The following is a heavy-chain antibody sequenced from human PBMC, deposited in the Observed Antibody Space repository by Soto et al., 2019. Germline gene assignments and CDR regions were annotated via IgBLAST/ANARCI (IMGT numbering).Heavy chain of an antibody. J-gene: IGHJ4*02. CDR3: ARLVRGTGGERRYLNF. CDR1: GGSISSGPYF. CDR2: IYYSGTT. D-gene: IGHD3-10*01. V-gene: IGHV4-39*01. Sequence: SETLSLTCTVSGGSISSGPYFWGWVRQPPGKGLEWIGNIYYSGTTYYHASLQSRVTISVDTSKNQFSLKLNSVTAADTAIYYCARLVRGTGGERRYLNFWGQGTLVTVSS.